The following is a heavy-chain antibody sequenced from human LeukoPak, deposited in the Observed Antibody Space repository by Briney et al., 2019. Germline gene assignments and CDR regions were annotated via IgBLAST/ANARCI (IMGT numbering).Heavy chain of an antibody. CDR3: ARALYEVLWFGESPNYFDY. D-gene: IGHD3-10*01. J-gene: IGHJ4*02. Sequence: PSETLSLTCTVSGGSISSSSYYWGWIRQPPGKGLEWVANIKQDGSEKYYVDSVKGRFTISRDNAKNSLYLQMNSLRAEDTAVYYCARALYEVLWFGESPNYFDYWGQGTLVTVSS. CDR1: GGSISSSSYY. V-gene: IGHV3-7*01. CDR2: IKQDGSEK.